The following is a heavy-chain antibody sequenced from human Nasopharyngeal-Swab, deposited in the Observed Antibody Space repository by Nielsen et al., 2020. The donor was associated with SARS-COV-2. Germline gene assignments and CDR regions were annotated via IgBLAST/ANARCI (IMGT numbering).Heavy chain of an antibody. V-gene: IGHV4-61*02. Sequence: SETLSLTCSVSGVSISSGSYYWSWIRQPAGKGLEWIGRLYVNGSTNYNPSLKSRVTISADTSKNQFSLKLTSVTAADTAVYYCARIGRFFDWLSGYYGMDVWGHGTTVTVSS. D-gene: IGHD3-9*01. CDR3: ARIGRFFDWLSGYYGMDV. CDR2: LYVNGST. J-gene: IGHJ6*02. CDR1: GVSISSGSYY.